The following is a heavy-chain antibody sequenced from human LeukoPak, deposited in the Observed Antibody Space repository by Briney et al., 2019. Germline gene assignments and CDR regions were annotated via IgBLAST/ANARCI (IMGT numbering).Heavy chain of an antibody. V-gene: IGHV4-34*01. CDR2: INHSGST. CDR3: ARGPYISPDCSGGSCYAEDY. CDR1: GGSFSGYY. Sequence: SETLSLTCAVYGGSFSGYYWSWIRQPPGKGLEWIGEINHSGSTNYNPSLKSRVTISVDTSKNQFSLKLSFVTAADTAVYYCARGPYISPDCSGGSCYAEDYWGQGTLVTVSS. J-gene: IGHJ4*02. D-gene: IGHD2-15*01.